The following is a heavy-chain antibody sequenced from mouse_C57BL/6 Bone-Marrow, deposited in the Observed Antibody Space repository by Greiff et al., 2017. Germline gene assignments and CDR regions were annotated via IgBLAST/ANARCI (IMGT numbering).Heavy chain of an antibody. D-gene: IGHD2-4*01. Sequence: VKLQQPGAELVKPGASVKLSCKASGYTFTSYWMQWVKQRPGQGLGWIGEIDPSDSYTNYNQKFKGKATLTVDTSSSTAYMQLSSLTSEDSAVYYCARGDYDGDWYFDVWGTGTTVTVSS. CDR3: ARGDYDGDWYFDV. J-gene: IGHJ1*03. CDR2: IDPSDSYT. CDR1: GYTFTSYW. V-gene: IGHV1-50*01.